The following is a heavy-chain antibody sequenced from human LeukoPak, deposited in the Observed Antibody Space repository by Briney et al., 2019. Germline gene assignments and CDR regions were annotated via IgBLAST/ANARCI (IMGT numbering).Heavy chain of an antibody. J-gene: IGHJ6*03. D-gene: IGHD5-24*01. CDR2: IIPIFGTA. CDR3: ARELGDGYNPYYYYYMDV. CDR1: GGTFSSYA. Sequence: SVKVSCKASGGTFSSYAISWVRQAPGQGLEWMGGIIPIFGTANYAQKFQGRVTITTDESTGTAYMELSSLRSEDTAVYYCARELGDGYNPYYYYYMDVWGKGTTVTVSS. V-gene: IGHV1-69*05.